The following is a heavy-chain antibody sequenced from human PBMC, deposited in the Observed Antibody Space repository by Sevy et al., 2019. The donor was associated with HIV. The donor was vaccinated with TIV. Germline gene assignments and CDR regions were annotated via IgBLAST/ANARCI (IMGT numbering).Heavy chain of an antibody. V-gene: IGHV1-8*01. J-gene: IGHJ6*02. CDR2: MNPDSGRR. CDR1: GYTLSSYD. CDR3: ARADLDSSTFFYYYGMGV. D-gene: IGHD6-13*01. Sequence: ASVKVSCKASGYTLSSYDINWVRQATGQGLEWMGWMNPDSGRRGYAPKFQGRVTMTTNTSIGTAYMELRSLRSEDSAVYYCARADLDSSTFFYYYGMGVWGQGTTVTVSS.